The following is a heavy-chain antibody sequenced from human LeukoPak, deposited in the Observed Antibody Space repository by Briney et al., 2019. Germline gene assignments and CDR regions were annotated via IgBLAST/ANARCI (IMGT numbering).Heavy chain of an antibody. CDR2: IIPIFGTA. D-gene: IGHD1-26*01. CDR1: GGTFSSYA. CDR3: ALQGERWELLRAYFQH. V-gene: IGHV1-69*05. Sequence: SVTVSCKASGGTFSSYAISWVRQAPGQGLEWMGGIIPIFGTANYAQKFQGRVTITTDESTSTAYMELSSLRSEDTAVYYCALQGERWELLRAYFQHWGQGTLVTVSS. J-gene: IGHJ1*01.